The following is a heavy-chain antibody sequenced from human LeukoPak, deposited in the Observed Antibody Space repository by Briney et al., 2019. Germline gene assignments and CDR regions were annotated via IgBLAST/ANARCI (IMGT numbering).Heavy chain of an antibody. J-gene: IGHJ3*02. Sequence: GGSLRLSCAASGFTFSSYAMSWVRQAPGKGLEWVSAISGSGGSTYYADSVKGRFTISRDNSKNTLYLQMNSLRAEDTAVYYCAMTYGDHVWGDAFDIWGQGTMVTVSS. D-gene: IGHD4-17*01. CDR1: GFTFSSYA. V-gene: IGHV3-23*01. CDR3: AMTYGDHVWGDAFDI. CDR2: ISGSGGST.